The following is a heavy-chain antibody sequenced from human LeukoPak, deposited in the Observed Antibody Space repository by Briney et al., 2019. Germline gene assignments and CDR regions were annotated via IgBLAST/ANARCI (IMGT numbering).Heavy chain of an antibody. CDR1: GFMFSSYG. Sequence: GGSLRLSCAASGFMFSSYGIHWVRQAPGKGLEWVAVISFDGSNKYYEDSVKGRFTISRENSNNTLYLQMNSLRAEDTAVYYCAKEWGGSKGNGLEYWGQGTLVTVSS. CDR3: AKEWGGSKGNGLEY. CDR2: ISFDGSNK. V-gene: IGHV3-30*18. D-gene: IGHD1-26*01. J-gene: IGHJ4*02.